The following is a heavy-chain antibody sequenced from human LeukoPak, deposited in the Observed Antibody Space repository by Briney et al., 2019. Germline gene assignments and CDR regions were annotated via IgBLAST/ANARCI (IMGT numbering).Heavy chain of an antibody. Sequence: GGSLRLSCAASGFTFDDYAMHWVRQAPGKGLEWVSGISWNSGSIGYADSVKGRFTISRDNAKNSLYLQMNSLRAEDTALHYRALAGIAAPYYGMDVWGQGTTVTVSS. V-gene: IGHV3-9*01. CDR2: ISWNSGSI. J-gene: IGHJ6*02. CDR1: GFTFDDYA. CDR3: ALAGIAAPYYGMDV. D-gene: IGHD6-13*01.